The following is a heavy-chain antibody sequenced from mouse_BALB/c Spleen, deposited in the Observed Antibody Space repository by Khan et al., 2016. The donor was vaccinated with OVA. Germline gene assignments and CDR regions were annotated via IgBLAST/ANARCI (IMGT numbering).Heavy chain of an antibody. D-gene: IGHD2-1*01. J-gene: IGHJ3*01. CDR3: ATPYCNPFAF. Sequence: VRLQQSGAELVKPGASVKLSCSASGFNIKDTYIHWMKQRPEQGLEWIGRIDPPNDDSKYGPKFQAKATLTADTSSNTAYLQLSSLTSEDTAVYYCATPYCNPFAFWGQGTLVFVSA. V-gene: IGHV14-3*02. CDR1: GFNIKDTY. CDR2: IDPPNDDS.